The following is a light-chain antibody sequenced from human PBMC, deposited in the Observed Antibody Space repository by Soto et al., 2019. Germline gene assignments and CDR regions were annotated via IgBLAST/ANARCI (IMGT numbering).Light chain of an antibody. Sequence: CLGERATLSCRASQSVNSYLAWYQQKPGQAPRLLMYGASSRATGIPDRFSGSGSGTDFTFTISRLEPEAFAVYYCQQYVKRSPITFGQGTRLEIK. V-gene: IGKV3-20*01. CDR2: GAS. CDR1: QSVNSY. J-gene: IGKJ5*01. CDR3: QQYVKRSPIT.